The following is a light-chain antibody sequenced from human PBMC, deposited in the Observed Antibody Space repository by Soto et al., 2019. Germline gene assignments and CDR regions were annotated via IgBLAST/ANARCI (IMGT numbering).Light chain of an antibody. CDR2: AAS. CDR1: QGINSY. V-gene: IGKV1-9*01. Sequence: DIQLTQSPSFLSASVGDRVTITCRASQGINSYLAWYLQKPGKAPKLLIYAASTLQSGVPSRFSGSGSGTEFTLTISSLQPEDFATYYCQQLKSYPLTFGGGTKVEIK. CDR3: QQLKSYPLT. J-gene: IGKJ4*01.